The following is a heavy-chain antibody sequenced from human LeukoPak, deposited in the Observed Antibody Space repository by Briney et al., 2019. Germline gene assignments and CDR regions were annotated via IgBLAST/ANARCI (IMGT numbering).Heavy chain of an antibody. D-gene: IGHD2-15*01. CDR1: GGSFSGYY. V-gene: IGHV4-34*01. Sequence: NPSETLSLTCAVYGGSFSGYYWSWIRQPPGKGLEWIGNIYYSGTTFYNPSLKSRVTISVDTSKNQFSLRLTSVTAADTSIYYCARLSILLIKPRAFDIWGQGTVVTVSS. CDR3: ARLSILLIKPRAFDI. CDR2: IYYSGTT. J-gene: IGHJ3*02.